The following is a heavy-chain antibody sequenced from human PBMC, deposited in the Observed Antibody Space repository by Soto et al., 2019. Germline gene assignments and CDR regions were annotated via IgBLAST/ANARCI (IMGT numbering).Heavy chain of an antibody. V-gene: IGHV4-34*01. CDR3: ARYLVGGCDCLDAFDI. Sequence: SETLSLTCAVYGGSFSGYHWSWIRQPPGKGLEWIGEINHSGSTNYNPSLKSRVTISVDTSKNQFSLKLSSVTAADTAVYYCARYLVGGCDCLDAFDIWGQGTMVT. CDR2: INHSGST. J-gene: IGHJ3*02. CDR1: GGSFSGYH. D-gene: IGHD2-15*01.